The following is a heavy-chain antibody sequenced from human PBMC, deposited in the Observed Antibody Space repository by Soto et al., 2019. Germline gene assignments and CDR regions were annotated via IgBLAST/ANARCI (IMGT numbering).Heavy chain of an antibody. CDR3: ARTPLGYCSGGSCYLSYFDY. CDR2: IIPILGIA. CDR1: GGTFSSYT. V-gene: IGHV1-69*02. Sequence: ASVKVSCKASGGTFSSYTISWVRQAPGQGLEWMGRIIPILGIANYAQKFQGRVTITADKSTSTAYMELSSLRSEDTAVYYCARTPLGYCSGGSCYLSYFDYWGQGTLVTVSS. J-gene: IGHJ4*02. D-gene: IGHD2-15*01.